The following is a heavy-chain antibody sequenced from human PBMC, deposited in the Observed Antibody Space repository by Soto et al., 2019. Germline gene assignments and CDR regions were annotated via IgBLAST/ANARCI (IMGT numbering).Heavy chain of an antibody. CDR1: GYSYSSYW. Sequence: PGPSQNISWKGSGYSYSSYWSGSVHQMTGKGLEWMGIIYPGDSDTRYSPSFQGQVTISADKSISTAYLQWSSLKASDTAMYYCARPPLYYGGNSAADDYWGQGTLVTVSS. D-gene: IGHD4-17*01. V-gene: IGHV5-51*07. CDR2: IYPGDSDT. J-gene: IGHJ4*02. CDR3: ARPPLYYGGNSAADDY.